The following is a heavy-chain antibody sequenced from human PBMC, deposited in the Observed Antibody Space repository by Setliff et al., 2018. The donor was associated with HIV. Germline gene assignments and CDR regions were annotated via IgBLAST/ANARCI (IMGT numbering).Heavy chain of an antibody. J-gene: IGHJ3*02. D-gene: IGHD6-13*01. CDR3: ARRDGRSMNAFEI. CDR1: EYTFTTYW. Sequence: GESLKISCKALEYTFTTYWIAWVRQMPGEGLEWMGIIYPDDSNIRYNPSFQNQVTISADKSISTAYLQVHNLKASDTATYYCARRDGRSMNAFEIWGPGTMVTVSS. V-gene: IGHV5-51*01. CDR2: IYPDDSNI.